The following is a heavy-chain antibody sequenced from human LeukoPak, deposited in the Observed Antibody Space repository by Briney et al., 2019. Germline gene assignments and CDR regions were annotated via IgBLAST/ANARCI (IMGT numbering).Heavy chain of an antibody. CDR3: AKRGSAMTYSYYYYYMDV. V-gene: IGHV3-30*02. Sequence: GGSLRLSCAASGFTFSSYGMHWVRQAPGKGLEWVAVIWYDGSNKYYADSVKGRFTISRDNSKNTLYLQMNSLRAEDTAVYYCAKRGSAMTYSYYYYYMDVWGKGTTVTVSS. D-gene: IGHD5-18*01. CDR2: IWYDGSNK. J-gene: IGHJ6*03. CDR1: GFTFSSYG.